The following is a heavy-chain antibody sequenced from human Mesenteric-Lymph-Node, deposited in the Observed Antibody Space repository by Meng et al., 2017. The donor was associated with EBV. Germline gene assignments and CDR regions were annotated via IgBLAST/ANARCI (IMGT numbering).Heavy chain of an antibody. Sequence: GQRRVNAAVTLSFPCAVPGGSIIGSNLWSWVRLSPGKGLEWIGEIFHSGSTNYNPSLRSRVTISVDKSKNQFSLKLSSVTAADTAVYYCAKITNSGGFNYFDYWGQGTLVTVSS. J-gene: IGHJ4*02. D-gene: IGHD2-15*01. CDR1: GGSIIGSNL. V-gene: IGHV4-4*02. CDR3: AKITNSGGFNYFDY. CDR2: IFHSGST.